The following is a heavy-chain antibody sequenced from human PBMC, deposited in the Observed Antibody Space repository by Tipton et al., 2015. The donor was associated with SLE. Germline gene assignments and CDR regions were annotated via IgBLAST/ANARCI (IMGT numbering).Heavy chain of an antibody. Sequence: TLSLTCTVSAGSISSYYWSWIRQPPGKGLEWIGDIYYSGSTNYNPSLKIRVTISIDTSKNHFSLKVNSVTAADTAVYYCARGYYYYMDVWGKGTTVTVSS. CDR3: ARGYYYYMDV. CDR2: IYYSGST. CDR1: AGSISSYY. J-gene: IGHJ6*03. V-gene: IGHV4-59*01.